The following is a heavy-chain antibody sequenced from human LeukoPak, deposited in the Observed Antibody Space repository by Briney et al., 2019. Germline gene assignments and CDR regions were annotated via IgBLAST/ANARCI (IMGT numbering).Heavy chain of an antibody. CDR3: TTEGGSVVITEDAFDI. CDR2: IKSKTDGGTT. D-gene: IGHD3-22*01. J-gene: IGHJ3*02. CDR1: GFTFSNAW. Sequence: GGSLRLSCAASGFTFSNAWMSWVRQAPGKGLEWVGRIKSKTDGGTTDYAAPVKGRFTISRDDSKNTLYLQMNSLKTEDTAVYYCTTEGGSVVITEDAFDIWGQGTMVTVSS. V-gene: IGHV3-15*01.